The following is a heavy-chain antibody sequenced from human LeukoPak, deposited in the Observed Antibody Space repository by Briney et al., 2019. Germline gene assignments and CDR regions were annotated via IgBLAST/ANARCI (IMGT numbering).Heavy chain of an antibody. J-gene: IGHJ4*02. CDR3: AREGGPYRRLDY. Sequence: SETLSLTCTVSGRSISSSSYYWGWIRQPPGKGLEWIGEVNLQGSTNYNPSLKSRVAISVDKSENHISLKLTSVTAADTAVYYCAREGGPYRRLDYSGQGTLVTVAS. V-gene: IGHV4-39*07. CDR2: VNLQGST. CDR1: GRSISSSSYY.